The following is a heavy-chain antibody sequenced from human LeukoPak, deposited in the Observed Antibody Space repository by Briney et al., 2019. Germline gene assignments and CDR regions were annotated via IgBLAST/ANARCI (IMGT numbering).Heavy chain of an antibody. Sequence: GGSLRLSCAASGFTFNSYGMHWVRQAPGKGLEWVAFIRYDGGNKYYADSVKGRFTISRDNSKNTLYLQMNSLRAEDTAVYYCAKDLTIFGVVIYGGFDYWGQGTPVTVSS. D-gene: IGHD3-3*01. CDR1: GFTFNSYG. V-gene: IGHV3-30*02. J-gene: IGHJ4*02. CDR2: IRYDGGNK. CDR3: AKDLTIFGVVIYGGFDY.